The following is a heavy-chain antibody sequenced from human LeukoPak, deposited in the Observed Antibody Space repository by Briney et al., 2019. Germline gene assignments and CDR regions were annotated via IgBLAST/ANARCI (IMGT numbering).Heavy chain of an antibody. Sequence: SETLSLTCTVSGYSISTGYYWDWIRQPPGKGLEWIGTFYHGGSTYYNPSLKSRVTISVDTSKNQFSLKLNSVTAADTAVYYCARISLTGYAPISGYFDYWGQGTLVTVSS. CDR3: ARISLTGYAPISGYFDY. J-gene: IGHJ4*02. V-gene: IGHV4-38-2*02. CDR2: FYHGGST. D-gene: IGHD3-9*01. CDR1: GYSISTGYY.